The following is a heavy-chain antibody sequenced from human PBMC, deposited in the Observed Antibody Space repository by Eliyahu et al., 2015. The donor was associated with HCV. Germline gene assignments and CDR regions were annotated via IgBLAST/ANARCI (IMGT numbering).Heavy chain of an antibody. CDR1: GYTFXSYA. Sequence: QVQLVQSGAEVKKPGASVKVSCKASGYTFXSYAMHWVRQAPGQRLEWMGWINAGNGNTKYSQKFQGRVTITRDTSASTAYMELSSLRSEDTAVYYCACLYSGNQSDYWGQGTLVTVSS. CDR2: INAGNGNT. D-gene: IGHD1-26*01. J-gene: IGHJ4*02. V-gene: IGHV1-3*01. CDR3: ACLYSGNQSDY.